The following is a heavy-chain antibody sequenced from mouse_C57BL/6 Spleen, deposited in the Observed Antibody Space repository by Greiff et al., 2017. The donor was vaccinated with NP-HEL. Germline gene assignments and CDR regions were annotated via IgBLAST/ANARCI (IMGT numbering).Heavy chain of an antibody. D-gene: IGHD2-4*01. CDR3: ARQGINWYFDV. V-gene: IGHV5-15*01. CDR1: GFTFSDYG. Sequence: EVQLQESGGGLVQPGGSLKLSCAASGFTFSDYGMAWVRQAPRKGPEWVAFISNLAYSLYYADTVTGRFTISRENAKNTLYLEMSSLRSEDTAMYYCARQGINWYFDVWGTGTTVTVSS. J-gene: IGHJ1*03. CDR2: ISNLAYSL.